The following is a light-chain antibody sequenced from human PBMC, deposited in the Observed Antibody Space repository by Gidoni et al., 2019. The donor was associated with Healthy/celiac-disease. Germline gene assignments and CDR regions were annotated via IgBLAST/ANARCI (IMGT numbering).Light chain of an antibody. CDR2: GAS. CDR1: QSVSSSY. J-gene: IGKJ1*01. CDR3: QQYGSSPWT. Sequence: ELVLTQSPGTLSLSLGERATLSCRASQSVSSSYLAWYQQKPGQAPRLLIYGASSRATGIPDRFSGSGSGTDFTLTISRLEPEDFAVYYWQQYGSSPWTFGQGTKVEIK. V-gene: IGKV3-20*01.